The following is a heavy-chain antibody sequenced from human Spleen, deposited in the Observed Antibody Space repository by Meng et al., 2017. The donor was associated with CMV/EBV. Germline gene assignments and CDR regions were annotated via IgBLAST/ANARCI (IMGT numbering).Heavy chain of an antibody. CDR2: IRNKAHGATT. V-gene: IGHV3-49*04. CDR1: GFNFGDYI. J-gene: IGHJ4*02. Sequence: GESLKISCAASGFNFGDYIVSWVRQAPGKGLEWVGFIRNKAHGATTEYAASVQGRFTISRDDSKGIAYLQLNSLKTEDTAVYYCAQDRITAVYCFDYWGQGTLVTVSS. D-gene: IGHD3-10*01. CDR3: AQDRITAVYCFDY.